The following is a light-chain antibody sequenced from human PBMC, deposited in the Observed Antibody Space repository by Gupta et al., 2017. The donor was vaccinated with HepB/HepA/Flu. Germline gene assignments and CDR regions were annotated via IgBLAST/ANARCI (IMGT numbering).Light chain of an antibody. J-gene: IGLJ3*02. CDR2: DDS. Sequence: VLTQPPSVSVAPGEPARITCGGDNFGSQRVHWYQQRPGQAPILVVYDDSDRPSGIPERFSGSKSGNTATLTISRGEAGDEADYYCQVWDSRSDHRVFGGGTKLTGL. CDR1: NFGSQR. V-gene: IGLV3-21*02. CDR3: QVWDSRSDHRV.